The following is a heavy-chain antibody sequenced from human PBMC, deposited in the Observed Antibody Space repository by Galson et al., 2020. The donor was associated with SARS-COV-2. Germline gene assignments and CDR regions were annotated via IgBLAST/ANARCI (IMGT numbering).Heavy chain of an antibody. V-gene: IGHV4-31*03. J-gene: IGHJ2*01. Sequence: SETLSLTCTVSGGSISSGGYYWSWIRQHPGKGLEWIGYIYYSGSTYYNPSLKSRVTISVDTSKNQFSLKLSSVTAADTAVYYCARGGYDSSGYFRHDFDLWGRGTLVTVSS. D-gene: IGHD3-22*01. CDR2: IYYSGST. CDR3: ARGGYDSSGYFRHDFDL. CDR1: GGSISSGGYY.